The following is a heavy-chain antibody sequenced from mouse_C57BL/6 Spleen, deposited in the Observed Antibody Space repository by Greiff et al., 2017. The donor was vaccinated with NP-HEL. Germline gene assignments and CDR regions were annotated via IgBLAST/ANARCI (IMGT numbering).Heavy chain of an antibody. CDR2: IYPGSGNT. V-gene: IGHV1-76*01. CDR3: ARDEGNPYAMDY. D-gene: IGHD2-1*01. CDR1: GYTFTDYY. Sequence: VQLQQSGAELVRPGASVKLSCKASGYTFTDYYINWVKQRPGQGLEWIARIYPGSGNTYYNEKFKGKATLTAEKSSSTAYMQLSSLTSEDSAVYFCARDEGNPYAMDYWGQGTSVTVSS. J-gene: IGHJ4*01.